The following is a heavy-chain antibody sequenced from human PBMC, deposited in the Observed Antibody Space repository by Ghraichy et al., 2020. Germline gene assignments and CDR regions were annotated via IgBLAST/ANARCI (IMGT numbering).Heavy chain of an antibody. D-gene: IGHD3-3*01. CDR2: ISSNGGST. V-gene: IGHV3-64D*09. CDR3: VKDRSADLWSGFPFDY. J-gene: IGHJ4*02. CDR1: GFTFTTYA. Sequence: GGSLRLSCSASGFTFTTYAIHWVRQAPGKGLEFVSGISSNGGSTIYADSMKDRLTISRDDSKNTLYLQMSSLRPEDTAVYYCVKDRSADLWSGFPFDYWGQGTLVTVSS.